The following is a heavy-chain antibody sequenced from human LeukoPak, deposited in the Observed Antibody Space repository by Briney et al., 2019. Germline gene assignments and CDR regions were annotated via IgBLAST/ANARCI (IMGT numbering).Heavy chain of an antibody. CDR3: ARGGTVTTGVYYYYGMDV. CDR2: INPNSGGT. D-gene: IGHD4-11*01. J-gene: IGHJ6*02. Sequence: ASVKVSCKASGGTFSSYAISWVRQAPGQGLEWMGWINPNSGGTNYAQKFQGWVTMARDTSISTAYMELSRLRSDDTAVYYCARGGTVTTGVYYYYGMDVWGQGTTVTVSS. CDR1: GGTFSSYA. V-gene: IGHV1-2*04.